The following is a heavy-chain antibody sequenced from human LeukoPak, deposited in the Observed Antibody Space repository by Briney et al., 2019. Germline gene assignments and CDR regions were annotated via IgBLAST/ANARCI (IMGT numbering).Heavy chain of an antibody. J-gene: IGHJ4*02. CDR2: MNPNRGNT. Sequence: GASVKVSCKASGYTFTSYDINWARQATGQGLEWMGWMNPNRGNTGYAQKFQGRVTMTRNTSISTAYMELSSLRSEDTAVYYCARALRYYYGSGSYYRSVGYWGQGTLVTVSS. V-gene: IGHV1-8*01. D-gene: IGHD3-10*01. CDR3: ARALRYYYGSGSYYRSVGY. CDR1: GYTFTSYD.